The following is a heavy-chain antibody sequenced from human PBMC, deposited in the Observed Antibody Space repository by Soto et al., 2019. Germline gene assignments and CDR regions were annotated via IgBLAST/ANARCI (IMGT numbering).Heavy chain of an antibody. J-gene: IGHJ4*02. D-gene: IGHD5-12*01. CDR3: AKAVATLSDFDY. V-gene: IGHV3-23*01. CDR1: GFSFSSYA. CDR2: LSGSGSTT. Sequence: EVQLLESGGGLVQPGVSLRLSCAASGFSFSSYAMSWVRQAPGKGLECVSALSGSGSTTYYADSVKGRFTISRDNSKNTLYLQMNSLRADDTAVYYCAKAVATLSDFDYWGQGTQVTVSS.